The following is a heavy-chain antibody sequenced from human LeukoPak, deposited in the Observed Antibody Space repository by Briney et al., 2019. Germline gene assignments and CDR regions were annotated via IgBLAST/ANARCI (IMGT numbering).Heavy chain of an antibody. Sequence: LPGRSLRLSCAASGFTFSSYGMHWVRQAPGKGLEWVAVIWYDGSNKYYADSVKGRFTISRDNSKNTLYLQMNSLRAEDTAVYYCARERWSPMIVVGTADYWGQGTLVTVSS. V-gene: IGHV3-33*01. CDR3: ARERWSPMIVVGTADY. CDR1: GFTFSSYG. CDR2: IWYDGSNK. D-gene: IGHD3-22*01. J-gene: IGHJ4*02.